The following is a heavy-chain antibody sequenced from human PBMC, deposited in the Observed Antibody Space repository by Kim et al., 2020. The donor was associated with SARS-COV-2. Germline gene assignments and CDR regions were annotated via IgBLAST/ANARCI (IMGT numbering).Heavy chain of an antibody. V-gene: IGHV4-4*07. CDR2: IHSSENT. D-gene: IGHD1-26*01. J-gene: IGHJ4*02. CDR1: GDSINGYY. CDR3: ARMSVVGATNPYFDY. Sequence: SETLSLTCTVSGDSINGYYWCWIRQPARTGLEHIGRIHSSENTKSLPSLSRRVTMSVDTYNCKFSLTLSSLTAADTAIYFCARMSVVGATNPYFDYWGQGMLVTVSS.